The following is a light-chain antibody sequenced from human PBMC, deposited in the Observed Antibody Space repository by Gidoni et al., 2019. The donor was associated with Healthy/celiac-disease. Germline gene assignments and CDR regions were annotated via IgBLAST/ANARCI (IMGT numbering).Light chain of an antibody. J-gene: IGKJ4*01. Sequence: IVFTQSPATLSLSPGERATRSCRASQSVSSYLAWYQQNPGQAPRLLIYDASNRATGIPARFSGSGSGTDFTLTISSLEPEDFAVYYCQQRSNWPLLTFGGGTKVEIK. CDR2: DAS. V-gene: IGKV3-11*01. CDR3: QQRSNWPLLT. CDR1: QSVSSY.